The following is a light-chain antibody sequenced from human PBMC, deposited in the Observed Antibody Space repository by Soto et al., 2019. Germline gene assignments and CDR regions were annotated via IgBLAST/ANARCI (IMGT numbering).Light chain of an antibody. CDR3: QSYDSSLSGSYV. CDR1: SSNIGAGYD. J-gene: IGLJ1*01. CDR2: NNN. Sequence: QPVLTQPPSVSGAPGQRVTISCTGSSSNIGAGYDVHWYQRLPGTAPKVLIYNNNNRPSGVPDRFSGSKSGTSASLAITGLQAEDEDDYYCQSYDSSLSGSYVFGTGTKLTVL. V-gene: IGLV1-40*01.